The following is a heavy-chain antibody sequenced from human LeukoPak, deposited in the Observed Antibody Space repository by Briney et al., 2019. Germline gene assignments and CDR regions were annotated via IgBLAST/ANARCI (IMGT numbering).Heavy chain of an antibody. V-gene: IGHV3-53*01. J-gene: IGHJ5*02. CDR3: ARLGIVGATIDNWFDP. Sequence: GGSLRLSCTVSGFTVSSNSMSWVRQAPGKGLEWVSFIYSDNTHYSDSVKGRFTISRDNAKNSLYLQMNSLRAEDTAVYYCARLGIVGATIDNWFDPWGQGTLVTVSS. D-gene: IGHD1-26*01. CDR2: IYSDNT. CDR1: GFTVSSNS.